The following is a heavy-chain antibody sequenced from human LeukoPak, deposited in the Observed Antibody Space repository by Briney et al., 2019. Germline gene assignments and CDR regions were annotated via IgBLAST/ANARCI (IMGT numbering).Heavy chain of an antibody. CDR3: APSHDYSNSKEAWFDP. J-gene: IGHJ5*02. Sequence: GGSLRLSCAASGFTLSPYSMNWVRQAPGKGLEWVSSISSSSSYIYYADSVKGRFTISRDNAKNSLYLQMNSLRAEDTAVYYCAPSHDYSNSKEAWFDPWGQGTLVTVSS. D-gene: IGHD4-11*01. CDR2: ISSSSSYI. V-gene: IGHV3-21*01. CDR1: GFTLSPYS.